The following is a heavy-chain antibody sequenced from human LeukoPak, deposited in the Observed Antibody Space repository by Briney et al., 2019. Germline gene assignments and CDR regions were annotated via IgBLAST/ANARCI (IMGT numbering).Heavy chain of an antibody. V-gene: IGHV3-7*01. CDR3: ARDLRYYYYYDMDV. Sequence: GGSLRLSCAASGFTFSSYWMSWVRQAPGKGLEWVANIKQDGSEKYYVDSVKGRFTISRDNAKNSLYLQMNSLRAEDTAVYYCARDLRYYYYYDMDVWGQGTTVTVSS. J-gene: IGHJ6*02. D-gene: IGHD3-16*01. CDR1: GFTFSSYW. CDR2: IKQDGSEK.